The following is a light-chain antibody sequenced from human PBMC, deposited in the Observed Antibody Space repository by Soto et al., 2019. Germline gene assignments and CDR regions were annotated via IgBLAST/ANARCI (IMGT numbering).Light chain of an antibody. CDR1: KYLSSN. Sequence: EIVMTQSPASLSVSPGERATLSCRARKYLSSNLAWYQQKPGQAPRLLIYGASTRATGIPARFSGSGSGTEFTLTISSLQSEDVAFYYCQQYNYWPPWTFGQGTRVEIK. J-gene: IGKJ1*01. V-gene: IGKV3-15*01. CDR2: GAS. CDR3: QQYNYWPPWT.